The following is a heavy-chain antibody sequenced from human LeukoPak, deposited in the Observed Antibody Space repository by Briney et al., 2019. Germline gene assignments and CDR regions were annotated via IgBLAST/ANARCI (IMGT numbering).Heavy chain of an antibody. CDR1: GGFIISYY. CDR3: SRENGAFSPFGY. Sequence: SETLSLTCTVSGGFIISYYWSWIRHPATKRLEWIGRIYTSGSTNSNPTLKSRLTMSIDTSRNQLSLTLTSVTAAGTAVYYCSRENGAFSPFGYWGQGTLVTVLS. D-gene: IGHD2-8*01. V-gene: IGHV4-4*07. CDR2: IYTSGST. J-gene: IGHJ4*02.